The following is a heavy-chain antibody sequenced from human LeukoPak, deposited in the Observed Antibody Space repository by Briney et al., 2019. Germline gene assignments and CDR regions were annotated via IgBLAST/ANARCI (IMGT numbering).Heavy chain of an antibody. CDR3: AKDLTTVTSQGDY. V-gene: IGHV3-30*02. J-gene: IGHJ4*02. Sequence: KTGGSLRLSCAASGFIFSSYGMHWVRQAPGKGPEWVAFTRYDGSDKYYADSVKGRFTISRDNSKNTLYLQMNSLRAEDTAVYYCAKDLTTVTSQGDYWGQGTLVTVSS. CDR1: GFIFSSYG. CDR2: TRYDGSDK. D-gene: IGHD4-17*01.